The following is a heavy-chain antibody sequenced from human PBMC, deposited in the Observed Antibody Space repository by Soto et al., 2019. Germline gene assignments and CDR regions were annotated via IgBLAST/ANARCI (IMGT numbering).Heavy chain of an antibody. Sequence: GXSVKVSCKASGYTFTSYGISWVRQAPGQGLEWMGWISAYNGNTNYAQKLQGRVTMTTDTSTSTAYMELRSLRSDDTAVYYCARDTIGYYYDSSGYYGKWYFDLWGRGTLVTVSS. J-gene: IGHJ2*01. V-gene: IGHV1-18*01. CDR2: ISAYNGNT. CDR1: GYTFTSYG. CDR3: ARDTIGYYYDSSGYYGKWYFDL. D-gene: IGHD3-22*01.